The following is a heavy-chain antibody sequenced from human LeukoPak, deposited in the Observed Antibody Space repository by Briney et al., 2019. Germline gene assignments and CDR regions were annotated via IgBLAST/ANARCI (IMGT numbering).Heavy chain of an antibody. CDR3: ARFLRITMLVPDS. D-gene: IGHD3-22*01. Sequence: GGSLRLSCAASGFTFSSYNMNWVRQAPGKGLEWVANIKQDGSEKYYVDSVKGRFTISRDNAKNSLYLQMNSLRAEDTAVYYCARFLRITMLVPDSWGQGTLVTVSS. J-gene: IGHJ4*02. V-gene: IGHV3-7*01. CDR2: IKQDGSEK. CDR1: GFTFSSYN.